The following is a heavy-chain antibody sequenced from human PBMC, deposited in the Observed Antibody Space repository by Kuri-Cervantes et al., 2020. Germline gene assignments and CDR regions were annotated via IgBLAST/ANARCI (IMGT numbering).Heavy chain of an antibody. CDR3: ASIARAETCSSTSCPFDY. CDR1: GYTFTSYA. D-gene: IGHD2-2*01. Sequence: SVKVSCKASGYTFTSYAMHWVRQAPGQRLEWMGWIIPIFGTANYAQKFQGRVTITADESTSTAYMELSSLRSEDTAVYYCASIARAETCSSTSCPFDYWGQGTLVTVSS. CDR2: IIPIFGTA. V-gene: IGHV1-69*13. J-gene: IGHJ4*02.